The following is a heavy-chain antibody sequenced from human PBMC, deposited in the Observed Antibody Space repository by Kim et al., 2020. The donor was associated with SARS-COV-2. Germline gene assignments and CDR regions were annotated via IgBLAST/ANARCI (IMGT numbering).Heavy chain of an antibody. CDR3: ARLQTATMIVVVMFDY. Sequence: SETLSLTCTVSGGSISSSSYYWGWIRQPPGKGLEWIGSIYYSGSTYYNPSLKSRVTISVDTSKNQFSLKLSSVTAADTAVYYCARLQTATMIVVVMFDY. J-gene: IGHJ4*01. CDR2: IYYSGST. V-gene: IGHV4-39*01. D-gene: IGHD3-22*01. CDR1: GGSISSSSYY.